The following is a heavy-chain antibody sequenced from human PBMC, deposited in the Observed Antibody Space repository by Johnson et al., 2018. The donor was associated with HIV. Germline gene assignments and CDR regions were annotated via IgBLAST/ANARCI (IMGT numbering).Heavy chain of an antibody. CDR2: IYSGGKT. CDR1: GFTVSSNY. J-gene: IGHJ3*02. D-gene: IGHD6-19*01. V-gene: IGHV3-66*01. Sequence: VQLVESGGGLVQPGGSLRLSCAASGFTVSSNYMTWVRQAPGKRLEWVSVIYSGGKTYYADSVKGRFTISRDNSKNTLYLQMNSLKAEDTAVYYCVSSGCQRCAFDIWGQGTMVTVS. CDR3: VSSGCQRCAFDI.